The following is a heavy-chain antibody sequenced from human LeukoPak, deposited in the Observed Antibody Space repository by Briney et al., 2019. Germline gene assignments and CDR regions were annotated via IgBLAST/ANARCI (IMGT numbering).Heavy chain of an antibody. CDR1: GFTFSDYY. CDR2: ISSCSSYT. V-gene: IGHV3-11*06. Sequence: GGSLRLSCAASGFTFSDYYMSWTRQAPGKGLEWVSYISSCSSYTNYADSVKGRFTISRDNAKNSLYLQMNSLRAEDTAVYYCAREGWFGESNDYYYGMDVWGKGTTVTVSS. D-gene: IGHD3-10*01. CDR3: AREGWFGESNDYYYGMDV. J-gene: IGHJ6*04.